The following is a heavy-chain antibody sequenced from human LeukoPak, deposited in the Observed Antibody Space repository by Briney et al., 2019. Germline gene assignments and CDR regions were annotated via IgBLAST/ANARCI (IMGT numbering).Heavy chain of an antibody. Sequence: GASVKVSCKASGGTFSSYAISWVRQAPGQGLEWMGGIIPIFGTANYAQKFQGRVTITADESTSTAYMELSSLRSEDTAVYYCAIRGYSYGYEYWGQGTLVTVSS. V-gene: IGHV1-69*13. CDR2: IIPIFGTA. J-gene: IGHJ4*02. CDR3: AIRGYSYGYEY. D-gene: IGHD5-18*01. CDR1: GGTFSSYA.